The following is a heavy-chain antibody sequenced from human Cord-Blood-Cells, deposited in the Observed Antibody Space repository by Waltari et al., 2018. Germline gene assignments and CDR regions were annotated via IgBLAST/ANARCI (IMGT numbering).Heavy chain of an antibody. CDR3: ARGWGRTGIDY. CDR1: GGSFSGYY. CDR2: INHSGST. D-gene: IGHD3-16*01. Sequence: QLQLQESGPGLVKPSETLSLTCAVYGGSFSGYYWSWIRQPPGKGLEWIGEINHSGSTNYNPSLKSRVTISVDTSKNQFSLKLSSVTAADTAVYYCARGWGRTGIDYWGQGTLVTVSS. V-gene: IGHV4-34*01. J-gene: IGHJ4*02.